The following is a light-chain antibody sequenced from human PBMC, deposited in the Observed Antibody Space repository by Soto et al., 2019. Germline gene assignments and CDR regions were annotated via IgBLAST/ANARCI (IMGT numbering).Light chain of an antibody. J-gene: IGLJ2*01. CDR2: EVD. CDR3: CSFADGSTLV. Sequence: QSALTQPASVSGSPGQSITISGTGTSSDVGSYDLVSWYQQLPGIAPKLMVYEVDKRPSGVAYRFFGSKSGNTASLTISGLQAEDEADYYFCSFADGSTLVFGGGTKLTVL. V-gene: IGLV2-23*02. CDR1: SSDVGSYDL.